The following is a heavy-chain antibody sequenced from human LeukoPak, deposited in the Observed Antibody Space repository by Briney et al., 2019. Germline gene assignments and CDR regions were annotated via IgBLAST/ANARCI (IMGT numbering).Heavy chain of an antibody. CDR2: IYSGGST. D-gene: IGHD2-2*01. V-gene: IGHV3-66*02. J-gene: IGHJ1*01. Sequence: PGGSLRLSCAASGFTVSSNYMSWVRQAPGKGLEWVSVIYSGGSTYYADSVKGRFTISRDNSKNTLYLQINSLRAEDTAVYYCAVEEYQLLGEYFQHWGQGTLVTVSS. CDR1: GFTVSSNY. CDR3: AVEEYQLLGEYFQH.